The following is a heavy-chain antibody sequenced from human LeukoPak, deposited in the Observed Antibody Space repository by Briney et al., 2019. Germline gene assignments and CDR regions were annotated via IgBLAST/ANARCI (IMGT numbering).Heavy chain of an antibody. CDR3: AKVHCSSTSCYTGRWHAESINY. V-gene: IGHV3-23*01. CDR2: ISGSGGST. J-gene: IGHJ4*02. Sequence: PGGSLRLSCAASGFTFSSYAMSWVRQAPGKGLEWVSAISGSGGSTYYADSVKGRFTISRDNSKNTLYLQMDSLRAEDTAVYYCAKVHCSSTSCYTGRWHAESINYWGQGTLVTVSS. CDR1: GFTFSSYA. D-gene: IGHD2-2*02.